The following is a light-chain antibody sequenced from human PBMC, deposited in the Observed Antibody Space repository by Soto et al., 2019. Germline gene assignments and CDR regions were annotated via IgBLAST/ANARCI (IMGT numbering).Light chain of an antibody. CDR1: SSDVGGYNY. CDR2: EVS. J-gene: IGLJ2*01. Sequence: QSALTQPASVSGSPGQSITISCTGTSSDVGGYNYVSWYQQHPGKAPKLMIYEVSNRPSGVSNRFSGSKSGNTASLTISGRQAEDEADYYCSSYTSSSTPVLFGGGNKLTVL. V-gene: IGLV2-14*01. CDR3: SSYTSSSTPVL.